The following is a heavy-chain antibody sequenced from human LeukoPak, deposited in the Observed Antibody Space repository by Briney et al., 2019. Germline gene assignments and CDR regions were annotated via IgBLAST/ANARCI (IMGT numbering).Heavy chain of an antibody. CDR1: GFTFSSYA. J-gene: IGHJ5*02. D-gene: IGHD5-12*01. CDR2: ISGSGGST. V-gene: IGHV3-23*01. CDR3: AKGSVDIVAVNWFDP. Sequence: LPGGSLRLSCAASGFTFSSYAMSWVRQAPGKGLEWVSAISGSGGSTYYADSVKGRFTISRDNSKNTLYLQVNSLRAEDTAVYYCAKGSVDIVAVNWFDPWGQGTLVTVSS.